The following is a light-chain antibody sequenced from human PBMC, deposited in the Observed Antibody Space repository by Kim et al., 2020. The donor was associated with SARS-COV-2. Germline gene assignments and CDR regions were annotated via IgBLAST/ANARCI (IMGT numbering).Light chain of an antibody. CDR2: QDS. CDR1: KLGDKY. J-gene: IGLJ2*01. Sequence: SVSPGQTASITCSGDKLGDKYACWYQQKPGQSPVLVIYQDSKRPSGIPGLFSGSNSGNTATLTISGTQAMDEADYYCQAWDSSNVVFGGGTKLTVL. CDR3: QAWDSSNVV. V-gene: IGLV3-1*01.